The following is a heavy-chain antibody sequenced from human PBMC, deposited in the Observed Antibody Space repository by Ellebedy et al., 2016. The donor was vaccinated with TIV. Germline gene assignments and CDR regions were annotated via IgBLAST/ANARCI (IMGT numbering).Heavy chain of an antibody. CDR3: ARAGYDYGHSRSGVTIY. CDR2: IGSIATII. V-gene: IGHV3-48*04. Sequence: GGSLRLXCPASGFTFSSYAMSWVRQAPGKGLEWVSYIGSIATIIYYADSVKGRFTISRDSTKNSLYLQMNSLRPEDTDVYYCARAGYDYGHSRSGVTIYWGQGTLVTVSS. J-gene: IGHJ4*02. CDR1: GFTFSSYA. D-gene: IGHD4-17*01.